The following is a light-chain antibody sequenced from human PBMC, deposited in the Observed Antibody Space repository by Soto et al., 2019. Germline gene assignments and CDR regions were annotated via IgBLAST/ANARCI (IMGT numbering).Light chain of an antibody. CDR3: SSYTSGSTPWV. V-gene: IGLV2-14*03. J-gene: IGLJ1*01. CDR2: DVS. CDR1: SSDVGNYNY. Sequence: QAVVTQPPSVSGSPGQSIIISCTGTSSDVGNYNYVSWYQHHPGKAPKLMICDVSDRPSGVSNRFSGSKSGNTASLTISGLQAEDEADYYCSSYTSGSTPWVFGTGTKVTVL.